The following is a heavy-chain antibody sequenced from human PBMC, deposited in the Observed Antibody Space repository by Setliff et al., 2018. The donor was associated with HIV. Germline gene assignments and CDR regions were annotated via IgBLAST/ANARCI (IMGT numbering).Heavy chain of an antibody. Sequence: VKVSCKASGGTFSSYTITWVRQAPGQGLEWMGRIIPILGIADYALKFQGRVSISADKSTSTVYMELSSLRSEDTAVYYCARNPRIAVAGTDYYYYMDVWGKGTTVTVSS. D-gene: IGHD6-19*01. CDR1: GGTFSSYT. V-gene: IGHV1-69*02. CDR2: IIPILGIA. J-gene: IGHJ6*03. CDR3: ARNPRIAVAGTDYYYYMDV.